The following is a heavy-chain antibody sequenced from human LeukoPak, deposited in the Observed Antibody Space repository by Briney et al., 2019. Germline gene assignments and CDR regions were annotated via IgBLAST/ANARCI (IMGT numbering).Heavy chain of an antibody. D-gene: IGHD3-22*01. CDR1: GYTFTSYG. Sequence: GASVKVSCKASGYTFTSYGISWVRQAPGQGLEWMGWISAYNGNTNYAQKLQGRVTMTTDTSTSTAYMELRSLRSDDTAVYYCARDPHFRDSSGYYFIDWFDPWGQGTLVTVSS. CDR2: ISAYNGNT. V-gene: IGHV1-18*01. CDR3: ARDPHFRDSSGYYFIDWFDP. J-gene: IGHJ5*02.